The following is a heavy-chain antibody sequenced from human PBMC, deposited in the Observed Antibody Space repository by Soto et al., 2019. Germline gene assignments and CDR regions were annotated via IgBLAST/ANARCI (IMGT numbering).Heavy chain of an antibody. CDR1: GFPFSIYS. CDR3: ARSVDAPFDY. Sequence: EVQLVESGGGLVQPGGSLRLTCAASGFPFSIYSMNWVRQAPGKGLEWSSYITSDTNTIKYADSVKGRFTISRDNAKNSVHLQMNSLIDEDTAVYFSARSVDAPFDYWGQGTVVTVSS. V-gene: IGHV3-48*02. CDR2: ITSDTNTI. D-gene: IGHD6-19*01. J-gene: IGHJ4*02.